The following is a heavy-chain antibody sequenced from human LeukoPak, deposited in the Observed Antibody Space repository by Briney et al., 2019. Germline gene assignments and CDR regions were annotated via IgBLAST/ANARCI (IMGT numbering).Heavy chain of an antibody. D-gene: IGHD3-10*01. J-gene: IGHJ3*02. CDR3: ARDLYYGSGSIDRDAFDI. Sequence: SETLSLTCTVSGGSISSGDYYWSWIRQPPGKGLEWIGYIYYSGSTYYNPSLKSRVTISVDTSKNQFSLKLSSVTAADTAVYYRARDLYYGSGSIDRDAFDIWGQGTMVTVSS. CDR1: GGSISSGDYY. CDR2: IYYSGST. V-gene: IGHV4-30-4*01.